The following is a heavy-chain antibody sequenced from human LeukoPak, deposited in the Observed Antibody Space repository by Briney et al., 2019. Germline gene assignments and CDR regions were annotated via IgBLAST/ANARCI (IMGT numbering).Heavy chain of an antibody. CDR3: ARVTTGYSSSWYNLY. J-gene: IGHJ4*02. V-gene: IGHV4-31*03. D-gene: IGHD6-13*01. Sequence: SQTLSLTCTVSGGSISSGGYYWSWIRQHPGKGLEWVGYIFYSGSTYYNPSLKSRVTISVDTSKIQFSLKLSSVTAADTAVYYCARVTTGYSSSWYNLYWGQGTLVTVSS. CDR1: GGSISSGGYY. CDR2: IFYSGST.